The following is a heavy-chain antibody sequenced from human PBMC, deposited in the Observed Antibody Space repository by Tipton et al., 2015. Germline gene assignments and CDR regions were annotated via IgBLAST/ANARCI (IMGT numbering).Heavy chain of an antibody. CDR2: IYFDGSSQ. CDR3: MRDPYCSSGSCYSNWFDP. V-gene: IGHV3-33*01. D-gene: IGHD2-15*01. CDR1: GFTFSSYG. Sequence: RSLRLSCNTSGFTFSSYGMNWVRQAPGKGLEWVAAIYFDGSSQYYLDSVRGRFIISRDNSKSTLYLQMNSLRAEDTAVYYCMRDPYCSSGSCYSNWFDPWGQGTLVTVSS. J-gene: IGHJ5*02.